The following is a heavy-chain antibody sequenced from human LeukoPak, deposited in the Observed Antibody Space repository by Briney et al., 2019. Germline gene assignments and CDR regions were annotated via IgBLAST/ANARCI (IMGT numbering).Heavy chain of an antibody. CDR3: VRRGDV. V-gene: IGHV4-61*02. CDR2: IYSSGST. CDR1: GTSISSGDYY. J-gene: IGHJ3*01. Sequence: PSETLSLTCTVSGTSISSGDYYWNWIRQLAGKGLEWIGRIYSSGSTNYNPSLRSRVTISRDTSKNQFSLQLNSVTAADTAVYYCVRRGDVWGQGTMVTVSS.